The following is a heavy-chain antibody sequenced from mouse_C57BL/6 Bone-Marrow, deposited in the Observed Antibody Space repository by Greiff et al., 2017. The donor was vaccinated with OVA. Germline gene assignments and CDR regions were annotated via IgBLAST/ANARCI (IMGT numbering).Heavy chain of an antibody. CDR2: ISDGGSYT. CDR1: GFTFSSYA. J-gene: IGHJ3*01. Sequence: EVNVVESGGGLVKPGGSLKLSCAASGFTFSSYAMSWVRQTPEKRLEWVATISDGGSYTYYPDNVKGRFTISRDNAKNNLYLQMSHLKSEDTAMYYCAQREEFAYWGQGTLVTVSA. V-gene: IGHV5-4*03. CDR3: AQREEFAY.